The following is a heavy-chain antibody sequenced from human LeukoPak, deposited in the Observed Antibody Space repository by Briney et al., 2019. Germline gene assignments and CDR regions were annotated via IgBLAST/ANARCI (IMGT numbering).Heavy chain of an antibody. CDR1: GGTFSSYA. CDR2: IIPILGIA. D-gene: IGHD3-3*01. Sequence: GASVKVSCKASGGTFSSYAISWVRQAPGQGLEWMGRIIPILGIANYAQKFQGRVTMTRDTSISTAYMELSRLRSDDTAVYYCAREKLTIFGVVTDAFDIWGQGTMVTVSS. V-gene: IGHV1-69*04. CDR3: AREKLTIFGVVTDAFDI. J-gene: IGHJ3*02.